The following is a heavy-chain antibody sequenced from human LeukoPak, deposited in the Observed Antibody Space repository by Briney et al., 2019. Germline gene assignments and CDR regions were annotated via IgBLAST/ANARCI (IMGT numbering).Heavy chain of an antibody. CDR3: AKDCSDSRVADVFFEY. D-gene: IGHD3-3*01. CDR2: ITSGFTP. Sequence: GGSLRLSCAASGFTVSSNYMSWFRQAPGKGLEWVSGITSGFTPHYADSVKGRFTISRDNSKNTFHLQLNSLRAEDTPVYYCAKDCSDSRVADVFFEYWGQGTLVTVSS. V-gene: IGHV3-53*01. CDR1: GFTVSSNY. J-gene: IGHJ4*02.